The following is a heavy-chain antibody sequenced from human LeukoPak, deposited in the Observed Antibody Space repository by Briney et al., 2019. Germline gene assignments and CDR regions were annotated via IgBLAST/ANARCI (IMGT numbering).Heavy chain of an antibody. CDR3: ARAKQWSVLSFDFDY. CDR2: ISYDGSDK. V-gene: IGHV3-30-3*01. J-gene: IGHJ4*02. Sequence: PGRSLRLSCAASGFTFSSYAMHWVRQAPGKGLEWVAVISYDGSDKYYADSVKGRFTISRDNSKNTLYLQMNSLRAEDTAVYYCARAKQWSVLSFDFDYWGQGTLVTVSS. CDR1: GFTFSSYA. D-gene: IGHD6-19*01.